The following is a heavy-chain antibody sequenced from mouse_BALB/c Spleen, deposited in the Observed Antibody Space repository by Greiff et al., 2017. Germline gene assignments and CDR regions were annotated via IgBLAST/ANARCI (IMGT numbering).Heavy chain of an antibody. CDR2: INPYNDGT. D-gene: IGHD2-14*01. V-gene: IGHV1-14*01. J-gene: IGHJ4*01. Sequence: EVQGVESGPELVKPGASVKMSCKASGYTFTSYVMHWVKQKPGQGLEWIGYINPYNDGTKYNEKFKGKATLTSDKSSSTAYMELSSLTSEDSAVYYCARLGGYDEYYYAMDYWGQGTSVTVSS. CDR3: ARLGGYDEYYYAMDY. CDR1: GYTFTSYV.